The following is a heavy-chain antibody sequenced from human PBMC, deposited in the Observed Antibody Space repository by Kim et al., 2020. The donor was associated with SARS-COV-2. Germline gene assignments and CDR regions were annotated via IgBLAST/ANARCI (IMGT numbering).Heavy chain of an antibody. Sequence: ASVKVSCKASGYTFNSYALHWVRQAPGQRLEWMGWVDAGKGNTKYSQKFQDRVTLATDSSASTAYMELSGLTSEDTAVYYCARPRYPSGWQVVDYWGQGT. CDR2: VDAGKGNT. CDR3: ARPRYPSGWQVVDY. V-gene: IGHV1-3*01. D-gene: IGHD6-19*01. J-gene: IGHJ4*02. CDR1: GYTFNSYA.